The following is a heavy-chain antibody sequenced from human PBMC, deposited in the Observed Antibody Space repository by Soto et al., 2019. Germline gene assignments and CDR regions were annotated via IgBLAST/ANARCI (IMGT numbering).Heavy chain of an antibody. CDR1: GFTFNTYG. CDR3: ARDSGDY. V-gene: IGHV3-33*01. Sequence: VQLVASGGGVVQPGRSLRLSCAASGFTFNTYGMHWVRQAPGKGLEWVAVIWNDGSNEYYADSVKGRFTIFRDNFQNALYLQMNSLRAEDTAVYYCARDSGDYLGEGTLVTVSS. CDR2: IWNDGSNE. J-gene: IGHJ4*01.